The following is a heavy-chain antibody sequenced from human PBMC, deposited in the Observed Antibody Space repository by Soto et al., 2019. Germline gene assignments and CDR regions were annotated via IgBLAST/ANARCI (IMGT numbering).Heavy chain of an antibody. D-gene: IGHD3-3*01. J-gene: IGHJ4*02. CDR2: IYYSGST. CDR3: AREGEDLFWSGYYTTYYFDY. Sequence: PSETLSLTCTVSGGSISSSSYYWGWIRQPPGKGLEWIGYIYYSGSTYYNPSLKSRVTISVDTSKNQFSLKLSSVTAADTAVYYCAREGEDLFWSGYYTTYYFDYWGQGTLVTVSS. V-gene: IGHV4-30-4*08. CDR1: GGSISSSSYY.